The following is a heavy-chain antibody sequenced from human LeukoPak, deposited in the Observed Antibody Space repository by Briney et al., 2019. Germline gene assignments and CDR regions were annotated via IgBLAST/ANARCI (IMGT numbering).Heavy chain of an antibody. CDR1: GYSFTSYW. D-gene: IGHD3-22*01. CDR2: IYPGDSDT. J-gene: IGHJ4*02. Sequence: GESLKISCKGSGYSFTSYWIGWVRQMPGKGLEWMGIIYPGDSDTRYSPSFQGQVTISADESISTAYLQWSSLKASDTAMYYCARTDVSYYYDSSGYYYYFDYWGQGTLVTVSS. CDR3: ARTDVSYYYDSSGYYYYFDY. V-gene: IGHV5-51*01.